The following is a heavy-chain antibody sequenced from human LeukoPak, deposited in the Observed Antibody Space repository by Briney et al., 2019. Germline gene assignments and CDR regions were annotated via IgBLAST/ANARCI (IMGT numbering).Heavy chain of an antibody. CDR1: GGSISSYY. V-gene: IGHV4-59*08. D-gene: IGHD6-13*01. CDR3: ARGYSSSWYYFDY. J-gene: IGHJ4*02. CDR2: IYYSGST. Sequence: SETLSLTCTVSGGSISSYYWSWIRQPPGKGLEWIGYIYYSGSTNYNPSLKSRVAISVDTSKNQFSLKLSSVTAADTAVYYCARGYSSSWYYFDYWGQGTLVTVSS.